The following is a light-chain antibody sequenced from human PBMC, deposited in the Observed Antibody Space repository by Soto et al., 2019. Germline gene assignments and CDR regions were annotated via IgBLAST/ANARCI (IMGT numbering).Light chain of an antibody. Sequence: EIVLTQSPATLSLSPGERATLSCRASQSVTNSLAWYQQKPGQAPSLLVYDASNRATGIPTRFSGSGSGTDFTFTISSLQPEDIATYYCQQYDNLPMYTFGQGTKLEIK. V-gene: IGKV3-11*01. CDR1: QSVTNS. CDR3: QQYDNLPMYT. J-gene: IGKJ2*01. CDR2: DAS.